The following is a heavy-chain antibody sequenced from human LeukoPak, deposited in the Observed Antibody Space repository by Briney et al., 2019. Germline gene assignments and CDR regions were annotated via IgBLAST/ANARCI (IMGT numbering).Heavy chain of an antibody. CDR1: GGSFSGYY. D-gene: IGHD1-26*01. CDR2: INHSGST. V-gene: IGHV4-34*01. CDR3: ARASSGSYYSGHRYYFDY. J-gene: IGHJ4*02. Sequence: SETLSLTCAVYGGSFSGYYWSWIRQPPGKGLEWIGEINHSGSTNYNPSLKSRVTISVDTSKNQFSLKLSSVTAADTAVYYCARASSGSYYSGHRYYFDYWGQGTLVTVSS.